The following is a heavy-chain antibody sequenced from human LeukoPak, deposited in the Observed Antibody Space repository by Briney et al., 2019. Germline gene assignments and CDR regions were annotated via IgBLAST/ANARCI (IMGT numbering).Heavy chain of an antibody. CDR2: INSDGSST. J-gene: IGHJ4*02. CDR3: ARRHDYGGNFPLDY. Sequence: GGSLRLSCAASGFTFSSYAMSWVRQAPGKGLVWVSRINSDGSSTGYADSVKGRFTISRDNAKNTLYMQMNSLRAEDTAVYYCARRHDYGGNFPLDYWGQGTLVTVSS. D-gene: IGHD4-23*01. V-gene: IGHV3-74*01. CDR1: GFTFSSYA.